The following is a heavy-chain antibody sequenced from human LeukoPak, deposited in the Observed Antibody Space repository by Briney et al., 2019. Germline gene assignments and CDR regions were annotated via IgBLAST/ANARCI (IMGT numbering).Heavy chain of an antibody. Sequence: PGGSLRLSCAAPGFIVSSNYMSWVRQAPGKGLEWVSVIYSGGRTYYADSVKGRFTISRDNSKNTLYLQMNNLRAEGTAVYYCARDGAAGWHHDYWGQGTLVTVSS. J-gene: IGHJ4*02. CDR1: GFIVSSNY. CDR3: ARDGAAGWHHDY. D-gene: IGHD6-13*01. V-gene: IGHV3-66*02. CDR2: IYSGGRT.